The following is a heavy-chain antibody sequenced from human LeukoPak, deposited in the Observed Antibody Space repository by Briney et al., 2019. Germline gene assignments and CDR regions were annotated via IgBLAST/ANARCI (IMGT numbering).Heavy chain of an antibody. D-gene: IGHD1-7*01. CDR1: GFTLSSFA. J-gene: IGHJ4*02. CDR3: VKRTVNYPFDF. CDR2: ISGSGGST. Sequence: RGSLRLSCAASGFTLSSFAMNWIRQTPGKGLEWVSAISGSGGSTFYADSVRGRFTTSRDNSKNTLYLQMNSLRAEDTAVYYCVKRTVNYPFDFWGQGTLLTVSS. V-gene: IGHV3-23*01.